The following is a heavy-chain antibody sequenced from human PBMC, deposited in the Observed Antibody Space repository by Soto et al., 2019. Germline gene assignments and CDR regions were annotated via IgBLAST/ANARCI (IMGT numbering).Heavy chain of an antibody. CDR2: IYYSGST. J-gene: IGHJ5*02. CDR3: ARHGYQLPPVRANCFDP. Sequence: SETLSLTCTVSGGSISSSSYYWGWIRQPPGKGLEWIGSIYYSGSTYYNPSLKSRVTISVDTSKNQFSLKLSSVTAADTAVYFFARHGYQLPPVRANCFDPWGQGTLVTVS. CDR1: GGSISSSSYY. D-gene: IGHD2-2*01. V-gene: IGHV4-39*01.